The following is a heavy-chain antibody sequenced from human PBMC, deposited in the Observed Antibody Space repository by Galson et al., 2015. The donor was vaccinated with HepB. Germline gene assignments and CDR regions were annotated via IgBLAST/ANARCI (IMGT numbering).Heavy chain of an antibody. CDR3: ARESGPSGVANYFDS. J-gene: IGHJ4*02. Sequence: SVKVSCKASGGTFSSYAISWVRQAPGQGLEWMGGIIPIFGTANYAQKFQGRVTITADESTSTAYMELSSLRSEDTAVYYCARESGPSGVANYFDSWGQGTLVTVSS. CDR2: IIPIFGTA. CDR1: GGTFSSYA. V-gene: IGHV1-69*13. D-gene: IGHD1-26*01.